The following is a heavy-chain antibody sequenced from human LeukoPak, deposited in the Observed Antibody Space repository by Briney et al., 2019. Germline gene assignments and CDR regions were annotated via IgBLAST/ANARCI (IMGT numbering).Heavy chain of an antibody. CDR1: GFTFSSYW. CDR3: ARDRSGSGSYYFDY. Sequence: PGGSLRLSCAASGFTFSSYWMSWVRQAPGKGLEWVANIKQDGSEKYYVDSVKGRFTISRDNAKNSLYLQMNSLRAEDTAVYYCARDRSGSGSYYFDYWGQGTLVTVSS. D-gene: IGHD6-19*01. CDR2: IKQDGSEK. V-gene: IGHV3-7*01. J-gene: IGHJ4*02.